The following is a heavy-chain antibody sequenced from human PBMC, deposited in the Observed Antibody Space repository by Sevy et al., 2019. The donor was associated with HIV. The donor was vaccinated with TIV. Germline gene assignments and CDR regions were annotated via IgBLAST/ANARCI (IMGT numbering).Heavy chain of an antibody. CDR1: GFTFSNTW. J-gene: IGHJ3*02. V-gene: IGHV3-15*01. CDR2: IKSKNDGGTT. D-gene: IGHD4-17*01. CDR3: TTMGWHGGFDI. Sequence: GGSLRLSCAASGFTFSNTWMSWVRQAPGKGLELVGRIKSKNDGGTTDYAGPVIGRFTISRDDSKSTLYLRMNGLKIEDTAVYYCTTMGWHGGFDIWGQGTMVTVSS.